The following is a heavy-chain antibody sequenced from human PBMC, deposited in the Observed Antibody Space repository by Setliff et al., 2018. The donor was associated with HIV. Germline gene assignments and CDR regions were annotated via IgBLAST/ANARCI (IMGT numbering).Heavy chain of an antibody. CDR3: TRRAHGRQEPL. Sequence: SETLSLTCKVSGGSISSYYWSWIRQPPGKGLEWIGYIYYSGSTNYNPSLKSRVTISVDTSKNQFSLKVNSVTASDTAVYYCTRRAHGRQEPLWDQGTLVTVSS. V-gene: IGHV4-59*08. CDR2: IYYSGST. CDR1: GGSISSYY. J-gene: IGHJ4*02.